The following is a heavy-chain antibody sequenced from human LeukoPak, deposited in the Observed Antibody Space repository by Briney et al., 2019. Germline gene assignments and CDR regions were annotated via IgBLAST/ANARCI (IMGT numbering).Heavy chain of an antibody. CDR2: IYYSGST. CDR1: GDSISGSDYY. D-gene: IGHD5-18*01. J-gene: IGHJ4*02. CDR3: ASRGYSYGITDY. V-gene: IGHV4-61*05. Sequence: SDTLSLTCIVSGDSISGSDYYWSWIRQPPGKGLEWIGYIYYSGSTNYNPSLKSRVTISVDTSKNQFSLKLSSVTAADTAVYHCASRGYSYGITDYWGQGTLVTVSS.